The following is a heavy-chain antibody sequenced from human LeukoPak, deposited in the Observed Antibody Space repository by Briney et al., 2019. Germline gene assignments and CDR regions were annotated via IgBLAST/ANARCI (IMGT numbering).Heavy chain of an antibody. CDR3: ARIGAGSSRDY. J-gene: IGHJ4*02. V-gene: IGHV3-21*01. Sequence: GGSLRLSCAASGVMFSSHGMSWVRQAPGKGLEWVSSIVGSSSTYYADSLKGRFTISRDNAKNSLYLQMNSLRAEDTAVYYCARIGAGSSRDYWGQGTLVTVSS. CDR1: GVMFSSHG. CDR2: IVGSSST. D-gene: IGHD6-13*01.